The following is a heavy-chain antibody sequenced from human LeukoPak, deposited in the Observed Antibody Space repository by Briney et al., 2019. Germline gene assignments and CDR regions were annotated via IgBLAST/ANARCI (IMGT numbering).Heavy chain of an antibody. J-gene: IGHJ4*02. CDR1: GFTFSNHW. Sequence: GGSLRLSCAASGFTFSNHWMSWVRQPPGKGLGWVANIRHDGSDTKYVDSVKGRFTISRDNAKNSPYLQMNTLRAEDAAVYYCASARWDSWGQGTLVTVSS. V-gene: IGHV3-7*03. CDR3: ASARWDS. CDR2: IRHDGSDT. D-gene: IGHD5-24*01.